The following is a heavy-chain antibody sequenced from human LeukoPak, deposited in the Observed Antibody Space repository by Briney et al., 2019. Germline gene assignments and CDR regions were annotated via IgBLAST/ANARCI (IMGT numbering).Heavy chain of an antibody. V-gene: IGHV3-66*02. D-gene: IGHD3-22*01. J-gene: IGHJ4*02. Sequence: SGGSLRLSCAASGFSVSNNYMSWVRQAPGRGLEWVSVIYSGGDTYYADSVKGRFTISRDHSKNTLYLQMNSLRAEDTAVYYCAREEGDSSGYPPAFFDYWGQGTLVTVSS. CDR2: IYSGGDT. CDR3: AREEGDSSGYPPAFFDY. CDR1: GFSVSNNY.